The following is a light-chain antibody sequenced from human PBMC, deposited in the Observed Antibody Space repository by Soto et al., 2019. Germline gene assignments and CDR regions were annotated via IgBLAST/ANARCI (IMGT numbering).Light chain of an antibody. J-gene: IGKJ5*01. CDR3: QQYDNWPIT. Sequence: EIAMTQSPASLSVSPGERATLSCRASQSVSTNLAWYQQKPGQAPRLLMYGASTRAIGIPARFTGGGSGTEFTLTINSLQPEDLTFYYCQQYDNWPITFGQGTRLEFK. CDR1: QSVSTN. CDR2: GAS. V-gene: IGKV3-15*01.